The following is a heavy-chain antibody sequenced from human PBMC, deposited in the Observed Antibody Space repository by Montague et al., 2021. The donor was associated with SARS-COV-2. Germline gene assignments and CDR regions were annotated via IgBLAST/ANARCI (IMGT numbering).Heavy chain of an antibody. J-gene: IGHJ4*02. CDR1: GDSISSGTHY. Sequence: SETLSLTCVVSGDSISSGTHYWSWIRQPAGRGLEWLGIMYIGGTTEYNPSHKRRVTISGDTSKNQFSLRLHSVTAADTAVYYCARGRPGAAPYFLRWGQGTLVTVSS. V-gene: IGHV4-39*07. CDR2: MYIGGTT. CDR3: ARGRPGAAPYFLR. D-gene: IGHD6-25*01.